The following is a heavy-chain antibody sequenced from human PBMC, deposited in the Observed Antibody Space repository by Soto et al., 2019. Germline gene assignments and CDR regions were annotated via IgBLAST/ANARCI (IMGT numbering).Heavy chain of an antibody. D-gene: IGHD2-2*01. V-gene: IGHV5-10-1*01. CDR2: IDPSDSYT. CDR3: ARQRYCSSTSCRKLNYYYYGMDV. J-gene: IGHJ6*02. Sequence: GESLKISGSGSGCSFTSYWISWVRQMPGKGLEWMGRIDPSDSYTNYSPSFQGHVTISADKSISTAYLQWSSLKASDTAMYYCARQRYCSSTSCRKLNYYYYGMDVWGQGTTVTVSS. CDR1: GCSFTSYW.